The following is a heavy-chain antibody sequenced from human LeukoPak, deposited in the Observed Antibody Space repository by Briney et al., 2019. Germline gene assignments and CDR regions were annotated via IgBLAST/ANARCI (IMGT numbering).Heavy chain of an antibody. CDR3: ARDLATAIFDY. CDR1: GFTFSSYA. V-gene: IGHV3-30-3*01. CDR2: ISYDGSTK. J-gene: IGHJ4*02. D-gene: IGHD6-13*01. Sequence: GGSLRLSCAASGFTFSSYAMHWVRQAPGKGLEWVAVISYDGSTKYYADSVKGRFTISRDNSKNTLYLQMNGLRPEDTAVYYCARDLATAIFDYWGQGTLVTVSS.